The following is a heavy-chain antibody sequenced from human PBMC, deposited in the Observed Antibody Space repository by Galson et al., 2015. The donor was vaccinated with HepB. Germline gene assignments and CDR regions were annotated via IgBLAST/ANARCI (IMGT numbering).Heavy chain of an antibody. V-gene: IGHV3-30-3*01. Sequence: SLRLSCAASGFTFSSYAMHWVRQAPGKGLEWVAVISYDGSNKYYADSVKGRFTISRDNSKNTLYLQMNSLRAEDTAVYYCARWWFGEDAFDIWGQGTMVTVSS. D-gene: IGHD3-10*01. CDR3: ARWWFGEDAFDI. CDR2: ISYDGSNK. CDR1: GFTFSSYA. J-gene: IGHJ3*02.